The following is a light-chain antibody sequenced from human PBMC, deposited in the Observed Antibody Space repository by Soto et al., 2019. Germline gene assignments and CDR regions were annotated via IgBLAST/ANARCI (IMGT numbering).Light chain of an antibody. V-gene: IGLV2-11*01. J-gene: IGLJ2*01. CDR2: DVS. Sequence: QSALTQPRSVSGSPGQSATISCTGTGSDVGGYDFVSWYQQHPGKAPELMIYDVSKRPSGVPDRFSGSKSGNTASLTISGLQTDDEADYYCCSFAGTYTVVFGGGTKLTVL. CDR3: CSFAGTYTVV. CDR1: GSDVGGYDF.